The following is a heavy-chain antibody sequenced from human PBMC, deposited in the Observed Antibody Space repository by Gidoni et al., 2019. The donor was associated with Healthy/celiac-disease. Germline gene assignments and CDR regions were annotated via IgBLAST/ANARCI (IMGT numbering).Heavy chain of an antibody. V-gene: IGHV3-21*01. D-gene: IGHD6-13*01. CDR2: ISSSSSYI. Sequence: EVQLVESGGGLVKPGGSLRLSCAASGFTFSSYSMNWVRQAPGKGLEWVSSISSSSSYIYYADSVKGRFTISRDNAKNSLYLQMNSLRAEDTAVYYCARDLEPSSWYYHDAFDIWGQGTMVTVSS. J-gene: IGHJ3*02. CDR1: GFTFSSYS. CDR3: ARDLEPSSWYYHDAFDI.